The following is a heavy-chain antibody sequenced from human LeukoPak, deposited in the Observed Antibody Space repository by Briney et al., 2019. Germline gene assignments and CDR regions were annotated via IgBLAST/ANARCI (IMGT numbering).Heavy chain of an antibody. CDR3: ARTAHSSSFGDWFDP. Sequence: GPSVKVSCKASGYTFTSYDINWVRQATGQGREWMGWMNPNSGNTGYAQKFQGRVTMTRNTSIGTAYMELSSLRSEDTAVYYCARTAHSSSFGDWFDPWGQGTLVTVSS. V-gene: IGHV1-8*01. D-gene: IGHD6-13*01. J-gene: IGHJ5*02. CDR1: GYTFTSYD. CDR2: MNPNSGNT.